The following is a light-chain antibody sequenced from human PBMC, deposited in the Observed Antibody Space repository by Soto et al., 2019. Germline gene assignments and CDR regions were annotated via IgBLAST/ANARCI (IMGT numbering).Light chain of an antibody. J-gene: IGKJ3*01. CDR3: QQYDNLPFT. CDR2: DAY. CDR1: QDISNY. V-gene: IGKV1-33*01. Sequence: DIQMTQSPSSLSASVGDRVTITCQASQDISNYLNWYQQKPGKAPKLLIYDAYNWETGVPSRFSGSGSGKDFTFTISSLQTEDIATYYCQQYDNLPFTFGPGTKVAIK.